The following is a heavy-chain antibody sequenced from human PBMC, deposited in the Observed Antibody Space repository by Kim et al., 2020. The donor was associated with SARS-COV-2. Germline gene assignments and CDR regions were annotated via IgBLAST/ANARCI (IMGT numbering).Heavy chain of an antibody. CDR2: INSDGSST. V-gene: IGHV3-74*01. D-gene: IGHD3-10*01. CDR1: GFTFSSYW. CDR3: AKGDGSGSYYNDMGDY. J-gene: IGHJ4*02. Sequence: GGSLRLSCAASGFTFSSYWMHWVRQAPGKGLVWVSRINSDGSSTSYADSVKGRFTISRDNAKNTLYLQMNSLRAEDTAVYYCAKGDGSGSYYNDMGDYWGQGTLVTVSS.